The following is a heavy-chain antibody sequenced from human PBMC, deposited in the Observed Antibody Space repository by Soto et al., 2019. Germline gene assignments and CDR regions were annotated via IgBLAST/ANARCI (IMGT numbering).Heavy chain of an antibody. CDR3: ARVAAVYDFWSGYYSAVSYYYGMDV. Sequence: KPSETLSLTCAVYGGSFSGYYWSWIRQPPGKGLEWIGEINHSGSTNYNPSLKSRVTISVDTSKNQFSLKLSSVTAADTAVYYCARVAAVYDFWSGYYSAVSYYYGMDVWGQGTTVTVSS. CDR2: INHSGST. V-gene: IGHV4-34*01. CDR1: GGSFSGYY. D-gene: IGHD3-3*01. J-gene: IGHJ6*02.